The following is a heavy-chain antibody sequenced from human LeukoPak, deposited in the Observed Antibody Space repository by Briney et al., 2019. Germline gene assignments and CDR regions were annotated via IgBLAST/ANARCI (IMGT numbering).Heavy chain of an antibody. D-gene: IGHD2-15*01. V-gene: IGHV3-20*04. Sequence: TGGSLRLSCAASGFTFDDYGMSWVRQAPGKGLEWVSGINWNGGSTGYADSVKGRFTISRDNAKNSLYLQMNSLRAEDTALYYCARRYCSGGSCYRDYYYYYYMDVWGKGTTVTVSS. CDR3: ARRYCSGGSCYRDYYYYYYMDV. CDR1: GFTFDDYG. J-gene: IGHJ6*03. CDR2: INWNGGST.